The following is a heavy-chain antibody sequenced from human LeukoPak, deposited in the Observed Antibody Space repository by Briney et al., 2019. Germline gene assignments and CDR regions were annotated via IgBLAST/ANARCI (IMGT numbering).Heavy chain of an antibody. CDR2: ISYDGSNK. CDR1: GYTFTSYG. V-gene: IGHV3-30-3*01. CDR3: ARAVRGYSYGPLDY. D-gene: IGHD5-18*01. J-gene: IGHJ4*02. Sequence: SCKASGYTFTSYGISWVRQAPGKGLEWVAFISYDGSNKYYADSVKGRFTISGDNSKNTLHLQMNSLRAEDTAVYYCARAVRGYSYGPLDYWGQGTLVTVSS.